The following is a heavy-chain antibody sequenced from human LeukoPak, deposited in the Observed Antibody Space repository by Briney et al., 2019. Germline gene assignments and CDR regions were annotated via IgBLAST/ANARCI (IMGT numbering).Heavy chain of an antibody. D-gene: IGHD2-8*02. CDR2: INPNSGGT. J-gene: IGHJ3*02. V-gene: IGHV1-2*02. CDR3: ARAIVLVVYAVRGAFDI. CDR1: GYTFTGYY. Sequence: ASVNVSCKASGYTFTGYYMHWVRQAPGQGLAWMGWINPNSGGTNYAQKFQGRVTMTRDTSISTAYMELSRLRSDDTAVYYCARAIVLVVYAVRGAFDIWGQGTMVTVSS.